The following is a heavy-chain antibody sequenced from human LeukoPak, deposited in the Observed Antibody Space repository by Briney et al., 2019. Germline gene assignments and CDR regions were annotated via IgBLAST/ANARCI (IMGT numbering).Heavy chain of an antibody. J-gene: IGHJ6*02. CDR3: ARVLAAGSRDYYYGMDV. Sequence: ASVKVSCKASGYAFTGYYMHWVRQAPGQGLEWMGWINPNSGGTNYAQKFQGRVTMTRDTSISTAYMELSRLRSDDTAVHYCARVLAAGSRDYYYGMDVWGQGTTVTVSS. CDR1: GYAFTGYY. V-gene: IGHV1-2*02. D-gene: IGHD6-13*01. CDR2: INPNSGGT.